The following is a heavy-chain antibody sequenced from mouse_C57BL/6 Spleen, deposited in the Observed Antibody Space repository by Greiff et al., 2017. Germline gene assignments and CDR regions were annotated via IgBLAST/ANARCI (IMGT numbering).Heavy chain of an antibody. V-gene: IGHV1-15*01. Sequence: QVQLKQPGAELVRPGASVTLSCKASGYTFTDYEMHWVKQTPVHGLEWIGAIDPETGGTAYNQKFKGKAILTADKSSSTAYMELRSLTSEDSAVYYCTRETAQATDYWGQGTTLTVSS. CDR1: GYTFTDYE. CDR2: IDPETGGT. D-gene: IGHD3-2*02. CDR3: TRETAQATDY. J-gene: IGHJ2*01.